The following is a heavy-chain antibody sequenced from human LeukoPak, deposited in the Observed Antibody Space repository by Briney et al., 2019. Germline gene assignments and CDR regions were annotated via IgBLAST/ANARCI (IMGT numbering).Heavy chain of an antibody. CDR2: IKQDGSEK. V-gene: IGHV3-7*01. J-gene: IGHJ5*02. CDR1: GFTFSNDW. CDR3: ARDASYVWFDP. D-gene: IGHD3-16*01. Sequence: PGGSLRLSCAASGFTFSNDWMSWVRQAPGKGLEWVANIKQDGSEKYYVDSVKGRFTISRDNAKNSLYLQMNSLRAEDTAVYYCARDASYVWFDPWGQGTLVTVSS.